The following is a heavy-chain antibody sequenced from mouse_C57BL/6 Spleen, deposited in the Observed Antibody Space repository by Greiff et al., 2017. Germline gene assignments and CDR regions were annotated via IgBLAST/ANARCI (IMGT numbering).Heavy chain of an antibody. D-gene: IGHD2-10*01. CDR3: ARPLPRDYAMDY. CDR1: GYTFTSYG. J-gene: IGHJ4*01. V-gene: IGHV1-81*01. CDR2: IYPRSGNT. Sequence: VKLMESGAELARPGASVKLSCKASGYTFTSYGISWVKQRTGQGLEWIGEIYPRSGNTYYNEKFKGKATLTADKSSSTAYMELRSLTSEDSAVYFCARPLPRDYAMDYWGQGTSVTVSS.